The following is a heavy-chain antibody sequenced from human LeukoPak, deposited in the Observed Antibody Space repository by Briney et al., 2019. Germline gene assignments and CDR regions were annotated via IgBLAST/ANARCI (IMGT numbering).Heavy chain of an antibody. CDR3: ARDNKWRWTYFDY. CDR1: CGSISNYY. CDR2: ISTSGST. D-gene: IGHD5-12*01. J-gene: IGHJ4*02. V-gene: IGHV4-4*07. Sequence: SQTLSPTRTVACGSISNYYWSWIRPPARKRLEWICDISTSGSTNYNPSLKSLVTMSVDTSKDHFSLKLSSVTAADTAVYYCARDNKWRWTYFDYWGQGTLVTVSS.